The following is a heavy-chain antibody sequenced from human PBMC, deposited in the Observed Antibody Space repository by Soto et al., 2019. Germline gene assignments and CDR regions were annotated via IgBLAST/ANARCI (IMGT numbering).Heavy chain of an antibody. CDR2: FIPVYRTL. V-gene: IGHV1-69*13. D-gene: IGHD3-3*01. J-gene: IGHJ4*02. Sequence: SVEVSCKASGGSFGNSAINWVRQTPGQGLEWLGGFIPVYRTLNYAQKFQGRVAITADESTGTAYMTLSSLASDDTAVYYCATGVTWIGYFTVDSWGQGTLVT. CDR3: ATGVTWIGYFTVDS. CDR1: GGSFGNSA.